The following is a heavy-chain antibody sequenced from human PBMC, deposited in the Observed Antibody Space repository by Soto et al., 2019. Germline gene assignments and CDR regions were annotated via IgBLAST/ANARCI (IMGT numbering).Heavy chain of an antibody. CDR1: GYTFTGYY. J-gene: IGHJ4*02. V-gene: IGHV1-2*04. CDR2: INPNSGGT. Sequence: QVQLVQSGAEVKKPGASVKVSCKASGYTFTGYYMHWVRQAPGQGLEWMGWINPNSGGTNYAQKFQGWVTMTRDTSISTAYMELSRLRSDDTAVYYCARGHTLVWTQGWIDYWGQGTLVTVSS. D-gene: IGHD1-1*01. CDR3: ARGHTLVWTQGWIDY.